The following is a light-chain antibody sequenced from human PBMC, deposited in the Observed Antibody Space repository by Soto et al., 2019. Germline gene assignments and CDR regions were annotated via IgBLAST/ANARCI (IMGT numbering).Light chain of an antibody. J-gene: IGKJ4*01. CDR1: QSVSSSY. CDR2: GAS. V-gene: IGKV3-20*01. CDR3: QQYGSSPHT. Sequence: EIVLTQSPGTPSLSPGERATLSCRASQSVSSSYLAWYQQKPGQAPRLLIYGASSRATGIPDRFSGSGSGTDFTLTIIRLEPEDSAEYYCQQYGSSPHTFGGGTKVEIK.